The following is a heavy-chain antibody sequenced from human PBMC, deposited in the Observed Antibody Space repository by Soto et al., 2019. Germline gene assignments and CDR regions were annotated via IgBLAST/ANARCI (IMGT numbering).Heavy chain of an antibody. V-gene: IGHV3-33*01. Sequence: GSLRLSCAASGFTFSSYGMHWVRQAPGKGLEWVAVIWYDGSNKYYADSVKGRFTVSRDNSKNTLYLQMNSLRAEDTAVYYCARDNSILPCKAAAGPRGYFDYWGQGTLVPVSS. CDR2: IWYDGSNK. CDR1: GFTFSSYG. J-gene: IGHJ4*02. CDR3: ARDNSILPCKAAAGPRGYFDY. D-gene: IGHD6-13*01.